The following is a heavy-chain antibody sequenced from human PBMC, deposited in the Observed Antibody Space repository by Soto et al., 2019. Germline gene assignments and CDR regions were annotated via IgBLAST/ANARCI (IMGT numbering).Heavy chain of an antibody. J-gene: IGHJ3*02. Sequence: GASVKVSCKVSGYTLTELSMHWVRQAPGKGLEWMGGFDPEDGETIYAQKFQGRVTMTEDTSTDTAYMELSSLRSEDTAVYYCARARRAITIFGAPPDAFDIWGQGTMVTVSS. CDR3: ARARRAITIFGAPPDAFDI. V-gene: IGHV1-24*01. CDR1: GYTLTELS. CDR2: FDPEDGET. D-gene: IGHD3-3*01.